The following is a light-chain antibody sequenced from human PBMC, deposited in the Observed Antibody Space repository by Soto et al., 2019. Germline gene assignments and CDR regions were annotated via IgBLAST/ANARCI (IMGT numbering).Light chain of an antibody. J-gene: IGLJ2*01. CDR2: EVS. V-gene: IGLV2-14*01. Sequence: QSALTQPASVSGSPGQSITIPCTGTSRDVGGYNYVSWYQQYPGKAPKLMIYEVSNRPSGVSTRFSGSKSGNTASLTISGLQAEDEADYYCGSYTISSTLVFGGGTKLTVL. CDR3: GSYTISSTLV. CDR1: SRDVGGYNY.